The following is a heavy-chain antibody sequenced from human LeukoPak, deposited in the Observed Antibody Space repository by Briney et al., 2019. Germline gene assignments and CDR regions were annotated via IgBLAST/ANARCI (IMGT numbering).Heavy chain of an antibody. CDR1: GGSISSGGYY. J-gene: IGHJ4*02. D-gene: IGHD4-17*01. CDR3: ARIRTTGYFDY. Sequence: PSQTLSLTCTVSGGSISSGGYYWSWIRQPPGKGLEWIGYIYHSGSTYYNPSLKSRVTISVDRSKNQFSLKLSSVTAADTAVYYCARIRTTGYFDYWGQGTLVTVSS. V-gene: IGHV4-30-2*01. CDR2: IYHSGST.